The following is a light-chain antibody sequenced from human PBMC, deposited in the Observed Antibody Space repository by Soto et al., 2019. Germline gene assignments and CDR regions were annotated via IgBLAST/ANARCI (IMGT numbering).Light chain of an antibody. CDR1: QSVNNN. J-gene: IGKJ4*01. CDR3: QQYNNWPLLT. V-gene: IGKV3-15*01. CDR2: VSS. Sequence: EIIVTQSPATLSVSPGERATLSCRASQSVNNNLAWYQQKPGQAPRLLIYVSSTRDTGIPARFGVSGYGTEFTLTISSLQSEDFAIYYCQQYNNWPLLTFGGGTKVEIK.